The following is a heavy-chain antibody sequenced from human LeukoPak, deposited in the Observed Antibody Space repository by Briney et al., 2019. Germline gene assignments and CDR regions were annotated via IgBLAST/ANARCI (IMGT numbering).Heavy chain of an antibody. V-gene: IGHV4-4*07. CDR1: GGSISSYY. CDR3: ARVPRSYYYYYYMDV. Sequence: TPSETLSLTCTVSGGSISSYYWSWIRQPPGKGLEWIGRIYTSGSTNYNPSLKSRVTISADTSKNQFSLKLSSVTAADTAVYYCARVPRSYYYYYYMDVWGKGTTVTVSS. J-gene: IGHJ6*03. CDR2: IYTSGST.